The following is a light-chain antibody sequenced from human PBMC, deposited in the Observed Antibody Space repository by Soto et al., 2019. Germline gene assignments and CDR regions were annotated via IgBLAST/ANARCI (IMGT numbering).Light chain of an antibody. CDR3: QHYGSSPHT. CDR1: QSVSSCY. V-gene: IGKV3-20*01. J-gene: IGKJ2*01. Sequence: EFVLTQSPGTLSLSPCERATLSCRASQSVSSCYLAWYQHKPGQAPRLLIYGASSRATGIPDRFSGSGSGTDFTLTISRLEPDDFAVYYCQHYGSSPHTFGQGTKLEIK. CDR2: GAS.